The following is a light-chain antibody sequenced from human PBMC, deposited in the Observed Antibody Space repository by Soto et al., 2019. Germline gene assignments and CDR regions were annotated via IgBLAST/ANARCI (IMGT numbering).Light chain of an antibody. CDR2: AAP. CDR3: LQTYSVPWT. Sequence: DIQMTQSPSSLSASIGDRVTITCRASYTISSNLNWYQQKPGKAPQLLIYAAPSGSSGVPPRFSGRGSGTEFTLTVSSLQSEDFATYYCLQTYSVPWTLGHGTKVEIK. J-gene: IGKJ1*01. V-gene: IGKV1-39*01. CDR1: YTISSN.